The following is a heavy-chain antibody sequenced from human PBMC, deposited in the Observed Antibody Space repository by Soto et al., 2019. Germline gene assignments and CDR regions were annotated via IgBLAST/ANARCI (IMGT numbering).Heavy chain of an antibody. V-gene: IGHV3-7*04. CDR2: IKQDGSET. CDR3: AGGTGWLTDK. CDR1: GFIFSDHW. D-gene: IGHD5-18*01. Sequence: EVYLVESGGDLVQPGGSLRLSCAASGFIFSDHWMNWVRQAPGKGLEWVANIKQDGSETKYVESVRGRFTISRDNAKNSLYLQMNTLRAEDTAVYYRAGGTGWLTDKWGQGTLVAVSS. J-gene: IGHJ4*02.